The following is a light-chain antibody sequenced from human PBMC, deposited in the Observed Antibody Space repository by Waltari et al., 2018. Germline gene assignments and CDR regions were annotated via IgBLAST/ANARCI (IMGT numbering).Light chain of an antibody. Sequence: EIVLTQSPGNLSSSPGERVTLSCRASQSVSRALAWYQQKPGQAPRLLIFGASNRATGMPDRFSGSGSETDFSLTISRLEPEDFAVYDCQHYVRLPATFGRGTKVEIK. CDR2: GAS. V-gene: IGKV3-20*01. CDR3: QHYVRLPAT. CDR1: QSVSRA. J-gene: IGKJ1*01.